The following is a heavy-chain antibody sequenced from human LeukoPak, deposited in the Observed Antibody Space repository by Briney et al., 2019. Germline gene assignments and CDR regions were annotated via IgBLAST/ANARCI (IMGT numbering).Heavy chain of an antibody. J-gene: IGHJ2*01. CDR3: AKSADMVPLYWYFNL. CDR1: GGTISSYG. Sequence: GGSLRLSCAASGGTISSYGMHWVRQAPGKGLEWVSVISYDGSDKYSADSVTRRFIIFRDYSKKTLFLLMNSLITDDTAIYHCAKSADMVPLYWYFNLWGRGTLVTVPS. D-gene: IGHD5-18*01. CDR2: ISYDGSDK. V-gene: IGHV3-30*18.